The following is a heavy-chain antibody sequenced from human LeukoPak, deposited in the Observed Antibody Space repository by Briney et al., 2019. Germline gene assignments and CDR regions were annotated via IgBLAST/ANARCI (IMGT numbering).Heavy chain of an antibody. V-gene: IGHV4-59*08. Sequence: PSETLSLTCTVSGGSIGTYYWSWIRQSPGMGLEWIGYIYVTGTRYNPYLQSRVTISVDRSRNQFFLKMSSVTAADTAVYYCARHIGGGIEDMDVWGKGTKVIVSS. J-gene: IGHJ6*03. CDR3: ARHIGGGIEDMDV. CDR1: GGSIGTYY. CDR2: IYVTGT. D-gene: IGHD3-16*02.